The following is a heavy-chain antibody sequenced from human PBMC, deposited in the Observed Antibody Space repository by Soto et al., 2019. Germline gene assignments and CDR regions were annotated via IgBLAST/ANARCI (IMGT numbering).Heavy chain of an antibody. Sequence: QVQLMQSGAEVKKPGASVKVSCKASGYTFISFGFYWVRQAPGQGLEWMGRISPYNGNTNYSQKFQGRVTMTADISTSTAYMELRSLRSDDTALYYCAATGVFTGYYLSDWGQGTLVTVSS. J-gene: IGHJ4*02. CDR2: ISPYNGNT. CDR3: AATGVFTGYYLSD. V-gene: IGHV1-18*01. CDR1: GYTFISFG. D-gene: IGHD3-9*01.